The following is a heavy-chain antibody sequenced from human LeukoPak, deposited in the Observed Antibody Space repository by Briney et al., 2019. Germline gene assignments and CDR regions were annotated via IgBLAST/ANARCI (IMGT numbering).Heavy chain of an antibody. CDR1: GFTFDDYG. V-gene: IGHV3-20*04. CDR3: ARERSKPGTYQLLKGYMDV. D-gene: IGHD2-2*01. J-gene: IGHJ6*03. CDR2: INWNGGST. Sequence: PGGSLRLSCAASGFTFDDYGMSWVRQAPGKGLEWVSGINWNGGSTGYADSVKGRFTISRDNAKNSLYLQMNSLRAEDTAVYYCARERSKPGTYQLLKGYMDVWGKGTTVTVSS.